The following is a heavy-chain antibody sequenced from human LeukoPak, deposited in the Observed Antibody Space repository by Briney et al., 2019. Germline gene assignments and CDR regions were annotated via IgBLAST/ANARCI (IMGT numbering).Heavy chain of an antibody. V-gene: IGHV3-66*01. CDR1: GFSLSSYS. CDR3: ARGGGNYHPEDY. CDR2: IHDGGRT. J-gene: IGHJ4*02. Sequence: GGSLRLSCAASGFSLSSYSMDWVRQAPGKGPEWVSVIHDGGRTYYADSVKGRFTISRDISKNTLYLQMNSLRGEDTAVYYCARGGGNYHPEDYWGQGTLVTVSS. D-gene: IGHD1-26*01.